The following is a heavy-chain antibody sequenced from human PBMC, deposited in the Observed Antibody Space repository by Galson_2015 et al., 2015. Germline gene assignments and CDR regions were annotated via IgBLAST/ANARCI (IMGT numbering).Heavy chain of an antibody. CDR1: GYTFIGYA. V-gene: IGHV1-3*01. Sequence: SVKVSCKASGYTFIGYAMHWVRQAPGQRLEWMGWINAGNGNTIYSQRFQDRVTITRDTFASTVYMELSSLRSEDTAVYCCARVDYGDYYDYWGQGTLVTVSS. CDR3: ARVDYGDYYDY. J-gene: IGHJ4*02. D-gene: IGHD4-17*01. CDR2: INAGNGNT.